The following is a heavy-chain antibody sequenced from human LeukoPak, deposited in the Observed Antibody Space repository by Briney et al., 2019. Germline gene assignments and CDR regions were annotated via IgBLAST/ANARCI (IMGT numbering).Heavy chain of an antibody. CDR2: INSDGSST. CDR3: ARDPTPPSLYGSGRTVNYYFDY. D-gene: IGHD3-10*01. V-gene: IGHV3-74*01. J-gene: IGHJ4*02. Sequence: GGSLRLSCAASGFTFSSYWMHWVRQAPGKGLVWVSRINSDGSSTSYADSVKGRFTISRDNAKNTLYLQMNSLRAEDTAVYYCARDPTPPSLYGSGRTVNYYFDYWGQGTLVTVSS. CDR1: GFTFSSYW.